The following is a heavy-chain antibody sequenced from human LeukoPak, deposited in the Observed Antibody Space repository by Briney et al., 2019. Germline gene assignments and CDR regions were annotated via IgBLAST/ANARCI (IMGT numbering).Heavy chain of an antibody. Sequence: PSETLSLTCAVYGGSFSGYYWSWIRQPAGKGLEWVGRIYTSGITNYNPSLKSRVTISVDTSKNQFSLKLSSVTAADTAVYYCARGSYYGSGSYYEDYWGQGTLVTVSS. CDR3: ARGSYYGSGSYYEDY. J-gene: IGHJ4*02. CDR2: IYTSGIT. CDR1: GGSFSGYY. V-gene: IGHV4-59*10. D-gene: IGHD3-10*01.